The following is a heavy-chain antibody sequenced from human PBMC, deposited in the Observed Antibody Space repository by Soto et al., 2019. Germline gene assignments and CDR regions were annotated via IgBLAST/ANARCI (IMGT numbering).Heavy chain of an antibody. J-gene: IGHJ6*02. Sequence: PGESLKISCKGSGYTFTSYWIGWVRQKPGKGLEWMGIIYPGDSDTRYSPSYQSKVTISDDKSICTAYLQWICLMASDTAIFYCARHDSPSVIYYYYGMDVWGQGTTVTVSS. CDR3: ARHDSPSVIYYYYGMDV. CDR2: IYPGDSDT. V-gene: IGHV5-51*01. CDR1: GYTFTSYW. D-gene: IGHD2-15*01.